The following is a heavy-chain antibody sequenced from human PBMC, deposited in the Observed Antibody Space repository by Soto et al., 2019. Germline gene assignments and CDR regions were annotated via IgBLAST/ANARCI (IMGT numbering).Heavy chain of an antibody. Sequence: QVQLRESGPGLVKPSQTLSLTCTVSGASIKTEDHYWSWIRQTPGTGLEWIGYIYYSGSTFYNPSLKSRLSLSIDPSKNHFSLRLRSVTAADTAVYFCARSTGRYWGQGILVTVSS. CDR2: IYYSGST. V-gene: IGHV4-30-4*01. CDR1: GASIKTEDHY. CDR3: ARSTGRY. J-gene: IGHJ4*02.